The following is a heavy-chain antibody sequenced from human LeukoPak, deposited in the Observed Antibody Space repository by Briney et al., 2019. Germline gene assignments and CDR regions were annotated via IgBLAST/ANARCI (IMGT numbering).Heavy chain of an antibody. J-gene: IGHJ4*02. CDR3: ARYAVGTAGQFDY. Sequence: SETLSLTCTVSGASISSTNYYWGWIRQPPGKGLEWIGTIYYRGGVSTYYNWSLKSRVTISIDTSENQFSLKLSSVTAADTAVYYCARYAVGTAGQFDYWGQGTLVTVSS. CDR2: IYYRGGVST. V-gene: IGHV4-39*07. CDR1: GASISSTNYY. D-gene: IGHD1-26*01.